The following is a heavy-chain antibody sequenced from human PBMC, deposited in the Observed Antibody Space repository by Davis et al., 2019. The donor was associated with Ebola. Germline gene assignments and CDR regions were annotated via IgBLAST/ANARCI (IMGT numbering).Heavy chain of an antibody. J-gene: IGHJ4*02. V-gene: IGHV1-18*01. CDR2: INPHNGNT. Sequence: ASVKVSCKASGYTFTSYDINWVRQATGQGLEWTGWINPHNGNTNYAQNVQGRVTMTTDTSTSTAYMEVGILRSDDTAVYYCARAQFPTTSDHWGQGTLVTVSS. CDR3: ARAQFPTTSDH. D-gene: IGHD1-1*01. CDR1: GYTFTSYD.